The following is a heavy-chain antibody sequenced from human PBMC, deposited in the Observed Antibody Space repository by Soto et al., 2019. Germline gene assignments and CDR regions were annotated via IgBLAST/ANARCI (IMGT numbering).Heavy chain of an antibody. CDR1: GFTFSSYG. CDR3: ARDHAVAGVGWFDP. D-gene: IGHD6-19*01. CDR2: IWYDGSNK. J-gene: IGHJ5*02. V-gene: IGHV3-33*01. Sequence: QVQLVESGGGVVQPGRSLRLSCAASGFTFSSYGMHWVRQAPGKGLEWVAVIWYDGSNKYYADSVKGRFTISRDNSKNTLYLQMNSLRAEDTAVYYCARDHAVAGVGWFDPWGQGTLVTVSS.